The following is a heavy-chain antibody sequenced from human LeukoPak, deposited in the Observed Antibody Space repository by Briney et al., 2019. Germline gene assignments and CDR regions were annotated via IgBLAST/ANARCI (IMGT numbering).Heavy chain of an antibody. CDR3: ARPRAIYGSGSYLFDY. CDR1: GYTFTRYY. V-gene: IGHV1-46*03. D-gene: IGHD3-10*01. CDR2: INPSGGST. Sequence: ASVKVCCKASGYTFTRYYMHWVRQAPGQGLEWMGIINPSGGSTSYAQKFQGRVTMTRDTSTSTVYMELSSLRSEHTAVYYCARPRAIYGSGSYLFDYWGQGTLVTVSS. J-gene: IGHJ4*02.